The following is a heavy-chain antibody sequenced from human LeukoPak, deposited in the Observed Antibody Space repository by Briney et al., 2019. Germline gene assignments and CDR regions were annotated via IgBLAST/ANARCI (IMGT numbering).Heavy chain of an antibody. Sequence: SQTLSLACAISGDSVSSNSAAWNWTRQSPSRGLEWLGRTYYRSKWYNSYAISVKSRITINPDTSKNQFSLKLNSVTAADTAVYYCARRSSGYPYYFDYWGQGTLVTVSS. CDR2: TYYRSKWYN. J-gene: IGHJ4*02. CDR3: ARRSSGYPYYFDY. D-gene: IGHD3-22*01. V-gene: IGHV6-1*01. CDR1: GDSVSSNSAA.